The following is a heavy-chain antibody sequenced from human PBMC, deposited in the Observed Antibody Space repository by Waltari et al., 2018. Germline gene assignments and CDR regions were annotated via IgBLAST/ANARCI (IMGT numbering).Heavy chain of an antibody. J-gene: IGHJ4*02. V-gene: IGHV4-61*02. CDR2: IYTSGST. CDR3: ACGGPYYWRDFDY. CDR1: GGSISSGSYY. Sequence: QVQLQESGPGRVKPSQTLSLNCTVSGGSISSGSYYWRWIRQPAGKRLECIGYIYTSGSTNYHPSLKSRVTISVDTSKNQFSLKLSSVTAADTAVYYCACGGPYYWRDFDYWGQGTLVTVSS. D-gene: IGHD1-1*01.